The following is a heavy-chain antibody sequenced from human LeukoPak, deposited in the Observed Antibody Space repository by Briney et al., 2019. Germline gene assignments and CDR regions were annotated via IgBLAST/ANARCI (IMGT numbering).Heavy chain of an antibody. CDR2: IYTSGST. Sequence: SETLSLTCSVSGGSISSGSYYWSWIRQPAGKALEWIGRIYTSGSTNYNPSLKSRVTISVDTSKNQFSLKLTSVTAADTAVYYCARVKVVPVVGLYVFDIGGKGTMVTVFS. D-gene: IGHD2-2*01. CDR3: ARVKVVPVVGLYVFDI. CDR1: GGSISSGSYY. J-gene: IGHJ3*02. V-gene: IGHV4-61*02.